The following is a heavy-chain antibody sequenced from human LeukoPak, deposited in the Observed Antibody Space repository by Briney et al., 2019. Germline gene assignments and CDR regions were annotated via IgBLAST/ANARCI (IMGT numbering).Heavy chain of an antibody. CDR3: AREYCSGPSCYGVDY. D-gene: IGHD2-2*01. J-gene: IGHJ4*02. CDR2: ISGYNGNT. Sequence: ASVKVSSKASGYTLTTYGISWVRQAPGQGLEWMGWISGYNGNTKNAQKLQGRVTMTTDTSTSTAYMELRSLRSDDTAVYYCAREYCSGPSCYGVDYWGQGTLVTVSS. V-gene: IGHV1-18*01. CDR1: GYTLTTYG.